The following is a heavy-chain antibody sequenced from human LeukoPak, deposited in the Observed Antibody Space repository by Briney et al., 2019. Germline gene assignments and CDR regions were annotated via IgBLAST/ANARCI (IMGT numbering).Heavy chain of an antibody. V-gene: IGHV4-34*01. CDR1: GGSFSGYY. D-gene: IGHD5-24*01. Sequence: PSETLSLTCAVYGGSFSGYYWSWIRQPPGKGLEWIGEINHSGSTNYNPSLKSRVTMSVDTSKNQFFLKLSSVTAADTAVYYCAREGPDGYNIDYWGQGTLVTVSS. CDR3: AREGPDGYNIDY. CDR2: INHSGST. J-gene: IGHJ4*02.